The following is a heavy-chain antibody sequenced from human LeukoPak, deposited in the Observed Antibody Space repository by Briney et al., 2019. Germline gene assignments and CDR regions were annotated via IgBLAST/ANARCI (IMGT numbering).Heavy chain of an antibody. CDR2: INPNSGGT. V-gene: IGHV1-2*06. Sequence: ASVKVSCKASGYTFTGYYMHWVRQAPGQGLEWMGRINPNSGGTNYAQKFQGRVTMTRDTSICTAYMELSRLRSDDTAVYYCARGQWGSSNYYYYYMDVWGKGTTVTVSS. CDR1: GYTFTGYY. J-gene: IGHJ6*03. CDR3: ARGQWGSSNYYYYYMDV. D-gene: IGHD6-6*01.